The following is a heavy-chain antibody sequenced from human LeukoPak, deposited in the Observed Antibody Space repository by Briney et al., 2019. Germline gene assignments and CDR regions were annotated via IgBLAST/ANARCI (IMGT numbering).Heavy chain of an antibody. CDR3: ARVSLPPYYYDSSGYSRFDY. CDR2: IYYSGST. Sequence: SQTLSLTCTVSGGSISSGVYYWSWIHQPPGKGLERIGYIYYSGSTYYNPSLKSRVTISVDTSKNQFSLKLGSVTAADTAVYYCARVSLPPYYYDSSGYSRFDYWGQGTLVTVSS. V-gene: IGHV4-30-4*08. J-gene: IGHJ4*02. CDR1: GGSISSGVYY. D-gene: IGHD3-22*01.